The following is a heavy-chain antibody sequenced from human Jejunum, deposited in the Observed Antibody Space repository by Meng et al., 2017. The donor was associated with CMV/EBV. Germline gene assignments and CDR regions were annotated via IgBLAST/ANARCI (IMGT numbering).Heavy chain of an antibody. D-gene: IGHD4-17*01. CDR1: GFTFDNYV. J-gene: IGHJ4*02. Sequence: AASGFTFDNYVMHWVRQLPGKGLEWVSGVSWNSGSLGYADSVKGRFTISRDNAKNSLYLEMNSLRVEDTALYYCAKDWGHYGLLDYWGQGTLVTVSS. CDR3: AKDWGHYGLLDY. V-gene: IGHV3-9*01. CDR2: VSWNSGSL.